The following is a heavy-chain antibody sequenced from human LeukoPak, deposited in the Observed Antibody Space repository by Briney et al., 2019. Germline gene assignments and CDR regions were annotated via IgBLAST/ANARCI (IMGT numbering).Heavy chain of an antibody. CDR1: GGSISSSSYY. Sequence: PSETLSLTCTVSGGSISSSSYYWGWIRQPPGKGLEWIGSIYYSGSTYYNPSLKSRVTISVDTSKNQFSLKLSSVTAADTAVYYCARAVLLWFGETPRWVKNWFDPWGQGTLVTVSS. CDR2: IYYSGST. J-gene: IGHJ5*02. D-gene: IGHD3-10*01. V-gene: IGHV4-39*07. CDR3: ARAVLLWFGETPRWVKNWFDP.